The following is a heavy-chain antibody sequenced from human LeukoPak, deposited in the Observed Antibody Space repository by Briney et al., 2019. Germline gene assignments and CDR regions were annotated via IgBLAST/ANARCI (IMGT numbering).Heavy chain of an antibody. CDR1: GYTFTSYD. D-gene: IGHD3-22*01. CDR3: ARGSTVGADSSSYYYSYYYYYYGMDV. J-gene: IGHJ6*02. Sequence: ASVKVSCKASGYTFTSYDINWVRQATGQGLEWMGWMNPNSGNTGYAQKFQGRVTMTRNTSISTAYMELSSLRSEDTAVYYCARGSTVGADSSSYYYSYYYYYYGMDVWGQGTTVTVSS. CDR2: MNPNSGNT. V-gene: IGHV1-8*01.